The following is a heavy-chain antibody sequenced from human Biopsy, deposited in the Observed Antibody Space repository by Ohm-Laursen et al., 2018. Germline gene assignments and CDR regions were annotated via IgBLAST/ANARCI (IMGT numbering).Heavy chain of an antibody. Sequence: SETLSLTCTVSDDSIRNFYWTWIRQPPGQGLEWIGHASYSGYTNYNPSLKSRVTISVDTSKNHFSLNLRPVTAADTAVYSCARLGNFWNAEDGLDLWGLGTMVTVSS. V-gene: IGHV4-59*08. D-gene: IGHD3-3*01. CDR3: ARLGNFWNAEDGLDL. CDR1: DDSIRNFY. J-gene: IGHJ3*01. CDR2: ASYSGYT.